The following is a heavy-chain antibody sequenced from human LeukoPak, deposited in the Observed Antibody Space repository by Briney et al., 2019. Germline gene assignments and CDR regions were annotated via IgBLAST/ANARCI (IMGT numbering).Heavy chain of an antibody. CDR3: AKEIGRLGVPLYDY. D-gene: IGHD3/OR15-3a*01. CDR2: ISDNGGGP. V-gene: IGHV3-23*01. Sequence: GGSLRLSCAASGFTFSTYAMSWVRQAPGEGLEWVAGISDNGGGPYYADSLKGRFTISRDNSKNILYLQMNSLRAEDTAVYYCAKEIGRLGVPLYDYWGRGTLVTASS. CDR1: GFTFSTYA. J-gene: IGHJ4*02.